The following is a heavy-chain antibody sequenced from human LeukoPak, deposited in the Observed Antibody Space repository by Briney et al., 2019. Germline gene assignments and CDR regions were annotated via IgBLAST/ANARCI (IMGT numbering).Heavy chain of an antibody. J-gene: IGHJ4*02. CDR1: GFTFSSYW. CDR3: VSGAGGSYINY. V-gene: IGHV3-7*01. CDR2: IKQDGSEK. Sequence: PGASLRLSCAASGFTFSSYWMSWVRQAPGKGLELVANIKQDGSEKYYVDSVKGRFTISRDNAKNSLYLQMNSLRAEDTAVYYCVSGAGGSYINYWGQGTLVTVSS. D-gene: IGHD1-26*01.